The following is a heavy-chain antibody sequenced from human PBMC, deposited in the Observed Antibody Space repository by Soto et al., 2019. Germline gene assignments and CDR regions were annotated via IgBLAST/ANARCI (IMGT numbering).Heavy chain of an antibody. D-gene: IGHD3-3*01. V-gene: IGHV3-23*01. CDR3: AKWSDPEWFPDSYFDY. Sequence: LSLTCAASGFTFSSYAMSWVRQAPGKGLEWVSAISGSGGSTYYADSVKGRFTISRDNSKNTLYLQMNSLRAEDTAVYYCAKWSDPEWFPDSYFDYWGQGTLVTVSS. CDR2: ISGSGGST. J-gene: IGHJ4*02. CDR1: GFTFSSYA.